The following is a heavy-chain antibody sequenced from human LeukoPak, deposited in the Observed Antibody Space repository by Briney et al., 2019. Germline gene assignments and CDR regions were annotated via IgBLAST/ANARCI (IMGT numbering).Heavy chain of an antibody. CDR2: ISSSGSTI. Sequence: PGGSLRLSCAAPGFTFRTYAMHWVRQAPGKGLEWVSYISSSGSTIYYADSVKGRFTISRDNAKNSLYLQINSLGAEDTALYYCARDRCPDPDISCSGGSLDYWGQGTLVSVSS. CDR3: ARDRCPDPDISCSGGSLDY. CDR1: GFTFRTYA. V-gene: IGHV3-48*03. J-gene: IGHJ4*02. D-gene: IGHD2-15*01.